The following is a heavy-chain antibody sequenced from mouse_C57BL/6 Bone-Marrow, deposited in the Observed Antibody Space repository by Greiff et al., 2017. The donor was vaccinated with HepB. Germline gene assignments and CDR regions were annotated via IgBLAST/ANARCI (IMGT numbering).Heavy chain of an antibody. CDR1: GFTFSDFY. Sequence: EVKLMESGGGLVQSGRSLRLSCATSGFTFSDFYMEWVRQAPGKGLEWIAASRNKANDYTTEYSASVKGRFIVSRDTSQSILYLQMNALRAEDTAIYYCARDAYGYDGWFAYWGQGTLVTVSA. CDR2: SRNKANDYTT. D-gene: IGHD2-2*01. CDR3: ARDAYGYDGWFAY. V-gene: IGHV7-1*01. J-gene: IGHJ3*01.